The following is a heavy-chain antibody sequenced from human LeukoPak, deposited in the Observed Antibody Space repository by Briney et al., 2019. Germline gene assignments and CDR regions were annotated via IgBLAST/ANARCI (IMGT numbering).Heavy chain of an antibody. V-gene: IGHV1-18*01. Sequence: ASVKVSCKATSRISWVRQAPGQGLEWMGWIGTYGGDIYYAQKFQGRITVTTDTSTSTVYMELRNLRSDDTAVYYCVRVALAARPGWFDPSGQGTLVTVSS. CDR2: IGTYGGDI. D-gene: IGHD6-6*01. CDR3: VRVALAARPGWFDP. CDR1: TSR. J-gene: IGHJ5*02.